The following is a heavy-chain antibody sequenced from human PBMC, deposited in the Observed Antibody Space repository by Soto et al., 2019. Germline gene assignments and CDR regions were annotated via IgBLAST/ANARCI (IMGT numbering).Heavy chain of an antibody. CDR2: TYYRSKWYN. CDR3: ARELELLEYYYYYMDV. J-gene: IGHJ6*03. D-gene: IGHD1-7*01. Sequence: PSQTLSLTCAISGDSVSSNSAALNWIRQSPSRGLEWLGRTYYRSKWYNDYAVSVKSRITINPDTSKNQFSLQLNSVTPEDTAVYYCARELELLEYYYYYMDVWGKGTTVTVSS. V-gene: IGHV6-1*01. CDR1: GDSVSSNSAA.